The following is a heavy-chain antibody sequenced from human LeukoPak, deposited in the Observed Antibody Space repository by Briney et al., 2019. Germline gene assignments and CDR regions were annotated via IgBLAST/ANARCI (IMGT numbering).Heavy chain of an antibody. D-gene: IGHD6-6*01. CDR1: GFIVSSNY. J-gene: IGHJ3*02. Sequence: GGSLRLSCAASGFIVSSNYMSWVRQAPGKGLEWVAVISYDGSNKYYADSVKGRFTISRDNSKNTLYLQMNSLRAEDTAVYYCARDALIAARPLEAFDIWGQGTMVTVSS. CDR2: ISYDGSNK. CDR3: ARDALIAARPLEAFDI. V-gene: IGHV3-30-3*01.